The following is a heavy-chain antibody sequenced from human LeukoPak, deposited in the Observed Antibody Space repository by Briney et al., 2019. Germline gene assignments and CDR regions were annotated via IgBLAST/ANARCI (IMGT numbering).Heavy chain of an antibody. CDR2: IHYSGTT. Sequence: SETLSLTCTVSGGSISSSSYYWGWIRQPPGKGLEWIGSIHYSGTTYYNPSLKSRVTISVDTSKNQFSLRLNSVTAADTAVYYCARDNGDYGGLDYWGQGTLVTVSS. J-gene: IGHJ4*02. CDR1: GGSISSSSYY. V-gene: IGHV4-39*02. D-gene: IGHD4-17*01. CDR3: ARDNGDYGGLDY.